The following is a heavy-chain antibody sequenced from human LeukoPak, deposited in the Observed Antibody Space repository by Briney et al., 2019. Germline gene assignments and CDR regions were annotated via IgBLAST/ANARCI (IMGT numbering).Heavy chain of an antibody. D-gene: IGHD1-26*01. Sequence: SETLSLTCTVSGGSISSYYWSWIRQPPVKGLEWIGYIYYSGSTNYNPSLKSRATISVDTSKNQFSLKLSSVTAADTAVYYCARHSVGAKDAFDIWGQGTMVTVSS. V-gene: IGHV4-59*08. J-gene: IGHJ3*02. CDR3: ARHSVGAKDAFDI. CDR2: IYYSGST. CDR1: GGSISSYY.